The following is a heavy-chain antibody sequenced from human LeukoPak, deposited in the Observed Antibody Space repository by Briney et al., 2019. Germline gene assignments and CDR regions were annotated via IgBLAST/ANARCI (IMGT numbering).Heavy chain of an antibody. CDR1: EFTFSNYA. V-gene: IGHV3-23*01. D-gene: IGHD6-19*01. CDR3: AKVPPLSSGWYGSGYYFDY. CDR2: ISGGGGST. Sequence: GGSLRLSCAASEFTFSNYAMNWVRQAPGKGLEWVSGISGGGGSTYYADSVKGRFTISRDNSKNTLYLQMDSLRAEDTALYYCAKVPPLSSGWYGSGYYFDYWGQGTLVTVSS. J-gene: IGHJ4*02.